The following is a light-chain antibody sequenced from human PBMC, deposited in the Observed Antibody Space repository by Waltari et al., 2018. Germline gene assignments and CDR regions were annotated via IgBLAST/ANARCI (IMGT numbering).Light chain of an antibody. CDR2: DVS. CDR3: SSSSGTLGV. CDR1: ISDVGGYKY. Sequence: QSALTQPASVFGSPGQSTTISCTGTISDVGGYKYVSWYQQHPGKAPKVMIYDVSNRPSGVSNRFSGSKSGNTASLTISGLQAEDEADYYCSSSSGTLGVFGTGTKVTVL. V-gene: IGLV2-14*01. J-gene: IGLJ1*01.